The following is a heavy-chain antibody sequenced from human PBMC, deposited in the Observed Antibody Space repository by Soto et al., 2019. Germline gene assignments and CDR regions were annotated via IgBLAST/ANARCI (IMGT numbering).Heavy chain of an antibody. CDR3: AGGAPN. CDR2: IKEDGSEK. J-gene: IGHJ3*01. V-gene: IGHV3-7*01. CDR1: RFTFSGYW. Sequence: EVQLVESGGDLVQPGGSLRLSCADSRFTFSGYWMYWVRQAPGKGLEWVANIKEDGSEKNYVDSVRGRFTISRDNAKNPLYSEINRPRAEGTGGYYCAGGAPNWGPGTMVTVS.